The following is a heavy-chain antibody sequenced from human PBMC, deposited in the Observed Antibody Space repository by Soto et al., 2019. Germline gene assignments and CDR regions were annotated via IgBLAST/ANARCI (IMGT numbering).Heavy chain of an antibody. CDR2: IIPIFGTA. Sequence: ASVKVSCKASGGTFSSYSISWVRQAPGQGLEWMGGIIPIFGTANYAQKFQGRVTITADESPSTAYMELSSLRSEDTAVYYCAIEYSSSPPYYPIGYWGQGTLVTVSS. V-gene: IGHV1-69*13. CDR1: GGTFSSYS. J-gene: IGHJ4*02. D-gene: IGHD6-6*01. CDR3: AIEYSSSPPYYPIGY.